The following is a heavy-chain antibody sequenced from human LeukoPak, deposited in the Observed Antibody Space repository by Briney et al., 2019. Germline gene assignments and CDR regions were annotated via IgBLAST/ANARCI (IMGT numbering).Heavy chain of an antibody. CDR2: ISPNSGGT. Sequence: ASVKVSCKASGYTFTDYYMHWMRQAPGQGLEYMGWISPNSGGTNYPQKFQGRVTMTRDTSINTAYMELSSLTSDDTAFYYCARDKSGHQDYWGQGTLVTVSS. J-gene: IGHJ4*02. CDR1: GYTFTDYY. CDR3: ARDKSGHQDY. D-gene: IGHD2-2*01. V-gene: IGHV1-2*02.